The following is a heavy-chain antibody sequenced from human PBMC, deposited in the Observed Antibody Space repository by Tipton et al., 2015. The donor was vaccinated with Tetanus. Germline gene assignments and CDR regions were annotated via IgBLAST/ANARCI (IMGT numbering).Heavy chain of an antibody. CDR2: INPSGGST. CDR1: GYTFTSYY. D-gene: IGHD6-19*01. J-gene: IGHJ4*02. Sequence: QLVQSGAEVKKPGASVKVSCKAPGYTFTSYYMHWVRQAPGQGLEWMGIINPSGGSTSYAQKFQGRVTMTRDTSTSTVYMELSSLRSEDTAVYYCASPRQSVAGPLMGFDYWGQGTLVTVSS. CDR3: ASPRQSVAGPLMGFDY. V-gene: IGHV1-46*01.